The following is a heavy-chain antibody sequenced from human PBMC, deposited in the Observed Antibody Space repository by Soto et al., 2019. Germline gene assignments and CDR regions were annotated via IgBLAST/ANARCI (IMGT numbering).Heavy chain of an antibody. CDR1: GFTFSNYA. D-gene: IGHD1-26*01. V-gene: IGHV3-23*01. CDR2: ISGSGGGT. CDR3: AKNQGVELVPLATVDWFDP. Sequence: GGSLRLSCVASGFTFSNYAMNLVRHTSWKGLGWVSVISGSGGGTYYADSAKGRFTISRNNSKSTVYLELNNLSAEDAAVYHCAKNQGVELVPLATVDWFDPWGQGSVVTVSS. J-gene: IGHJ5*02.